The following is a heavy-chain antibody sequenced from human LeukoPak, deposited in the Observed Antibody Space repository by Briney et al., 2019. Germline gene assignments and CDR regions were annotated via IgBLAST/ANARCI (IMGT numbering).Heavy chain of an antibody. CDR1: GFTFSSYG. J-gene: IGHJ5*02. Sequence: GGSLRLSCAASGFTFSSYGMHWVRQAPGKGLEWVAVISYDGSNKYYADSVKGRFTISRDNSKNTLYLQMNSLRAEDTAVYYCAKGPSFSSWYRFDPWGQGTLVTVSS. CDR3: AKGPSFSSWYRFDP. V-gene: IGHV3-30*18. D-gene: IGHD6-13*01. CDR2: ISYDGSNK.